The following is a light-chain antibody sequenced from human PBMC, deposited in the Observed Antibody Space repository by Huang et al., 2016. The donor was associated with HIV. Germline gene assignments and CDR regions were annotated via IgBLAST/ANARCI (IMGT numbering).Light chain of an antibody. Sequence: QMTQSPSSLSTSVGDRVTITCRASQSIITYLNWYQQKPGKAPKLLIYGASSLQRGVPSRFSGNGSGTHFTLTINSLQFEDFASYYCQQSYDIPLTFGGGTKVEI. CDR1: QSIITY. CDR3: QQSYDIPLT. V-gene: IGKV1-39*01. J-gene: IGKJ4*01. CDR2: GAS.